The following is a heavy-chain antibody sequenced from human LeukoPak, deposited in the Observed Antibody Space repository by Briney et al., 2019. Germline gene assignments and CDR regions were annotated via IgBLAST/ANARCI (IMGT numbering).Heavy chain of an antibody. CDR3: ARGGTMTTVPL. J-gene: IGHJ4*02. CDR1: GGSISSYY. D-gene: IGHD4-17*01. Sequence: PSETLSLTCTVSGGSISSYYWSWIRQPSGKGLEWIGYIFYSGSTNYNPSLKSRVTVSVDTSKNQFSLKLSSVTAADTAVYYCARGGTMTTVPLWGQGTLVTVSS. CDR2: IFYSGST. V-gene: IGHV4-59*08.